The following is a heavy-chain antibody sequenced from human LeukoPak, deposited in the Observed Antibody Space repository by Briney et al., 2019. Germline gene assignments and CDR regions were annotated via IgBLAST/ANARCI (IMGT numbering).Heavy chain of an antibody. Sequence: SVTVSLKSSGCTFSGYAISWVRQPPGQGQEWVGGIIPIFGTANYQQEFQGRVAITADKSTSTAYMELSSLRSEDTAVYYCARPNSGYDRVLVSWGQGNLVTVSS. V-gene: IGHV1-69*06. CDR1: GCTFSGYA. D-gene: IGHD5-12*01. CDR2: IIPIFGTA. CDR3: ARPNSGYDRVLVS. J-gene: IGHJ4*02.